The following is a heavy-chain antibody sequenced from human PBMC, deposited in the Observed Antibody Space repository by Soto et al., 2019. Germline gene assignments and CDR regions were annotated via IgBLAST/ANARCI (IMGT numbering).Heavy chain of an antibody. CDR2: IIPIFGTA. Sequence: SVKVSCKASGGTFSSYAISWVRQAPGQGLEWMGGIIPIFGTANYAQKFQGRVTITADESTSTAYMELSSLRSEDTAVYYCARSMWGTMIVVVIPYYYGMDVWGQGTTITVSS. J-gene: IGHJ6*02. CDR3: ARSMWGTMIVVVIPYYYGMDV. CDR1: GGTFSSYA. V-gene: IGHV1-69*13. D-gene: IGHD3-22*01.